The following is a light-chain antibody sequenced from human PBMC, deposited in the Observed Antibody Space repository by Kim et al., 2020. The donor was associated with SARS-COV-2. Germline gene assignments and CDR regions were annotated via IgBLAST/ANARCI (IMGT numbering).Light chain of an antibody. CDR3: MQALQTPLT. Sequence: PASISCRSSQSLLHSNGYNYSDWYLQKPGQSPQLLIYLGSNRASGVPDRFSGSGSGTDFTLKISRVEAEDVGVYYCMQALQTPLTFGGGTKVDIK. J-gene: IGKJ4*01. V-gene: IGKV2-28*01. CDR1: QSLLHSNGYNY. CDR2: LGS.